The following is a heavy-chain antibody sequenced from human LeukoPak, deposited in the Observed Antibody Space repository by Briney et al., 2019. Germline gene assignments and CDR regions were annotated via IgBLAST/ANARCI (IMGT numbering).Heavy chain of an antibody. D-gene: IGHD3-10*01. J-gene: IGHJ4*02. CDR2: IYSGGST. CDR1: GFTVSSNY. CDR3: ASAYYGSGSSYYFDY. Sequence: GGSLRLSCEASGFTVSSNYMSWVRQAPGKGLEWVSVIYSGGSTYYADSVKGRFTISRDNSKSTLYLQMNSLRAEDTAVYYCASAYYGSGSSYYFDYWGQGTLVTVSS. V-gene: IGHV3-53*01.